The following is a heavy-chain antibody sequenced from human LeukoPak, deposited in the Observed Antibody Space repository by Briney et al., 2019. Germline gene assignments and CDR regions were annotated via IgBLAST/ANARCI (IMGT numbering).Heavy chain of an antibody. D-gene: IGHD1-14*01. Sequence: GESLRLSCAASGFTFSDFCMNWIRQAPRKGLERVSYISSSNSTIYYADSVKGRFTISRDNAKNSLYLQMNSLRAQDTAVYYCASRRMRGSLDAFDISGQGKMVTVSS. CDR2: ISSSNSTI. CDR1: GFTFSDFC. J-gene: IGHJ3*02. V-gene: IGHV3-11*01. CDR3: ASRRMRGSLDAFDI.